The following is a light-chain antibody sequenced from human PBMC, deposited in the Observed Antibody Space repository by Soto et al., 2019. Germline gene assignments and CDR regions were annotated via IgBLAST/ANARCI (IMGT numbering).Light chain of an antibody. Sequence: DIQMTQSPSTLSASVGDRVTITCRASQSISSWLAWYQQKPGKALKLLIYDASSLESGVPSRFSGSGSGTEFTLTISSLQPDDFATYYCQQYNNYSRTLGQGTKVDIK. V-gene: IGKV1-5*01. CDR2: DAS. CDR3: QQYNNYSRT. CDR1: QSISSW. J-gene: IGKJ1*01.